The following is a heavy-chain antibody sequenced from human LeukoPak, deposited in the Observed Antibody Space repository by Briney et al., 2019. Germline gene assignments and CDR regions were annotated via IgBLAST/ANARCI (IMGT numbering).Heavy chain of an antibody. CDR3: ARPSGVYAVFNY. D-gene: IGHD2-8*01. Sequence: SETLSLTCAVYGGSFSGYYWSWIRQPPGKGLEWIGEINHSGSTNYNPSLKSRVTISVDTSKNQFSLKLSSVTAADTAVYYCARPSGVYAVFNYWGQGTLVTVSS. CDR2: INHSGST. CDR1: GGSFSGYY. J-gene: IGHJ4*02. V-gene: IGHV4-34*01.